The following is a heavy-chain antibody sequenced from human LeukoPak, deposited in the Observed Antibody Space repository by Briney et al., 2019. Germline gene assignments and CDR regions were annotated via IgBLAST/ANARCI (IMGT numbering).Heavy chain of an antibody. J-gene: IGHJ4*02. Sequence: GGSLRLSCAASGFTFSSYAMSWVRQAPGKGLEWVSAISGSGGSTYYADSVKGRFTISRDNSKNTLYLQMNSLRAEDAAVYYCAKGGYYDVTWFDYWGQGTLVTVSS. CDR3: AKGGYYDVTWFDY. CDR2: ISGSGGST. V-gene: IGHV3-23*01. CDR1: GFTFSSYA. D-gene: IGHD3-3*01.